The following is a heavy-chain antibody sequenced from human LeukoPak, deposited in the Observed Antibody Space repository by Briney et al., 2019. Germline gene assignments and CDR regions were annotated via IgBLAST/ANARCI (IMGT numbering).Heavy chain of an antibody. V-gene: IGHV4-39*07. CDR1: GGSISSSSYY. CDR2: IYYSGST. Sequence: PSETLSLTCTVSGGSISSSSYYWGWLRQPPGKGLEWFGSIYYSGSTYYNPSLKSRVTISVDTSKNQFSLKLSSVTAADTAVYYCARDGTAMVLFDYWGQGTLVTVSS. J-gene: IGHJ4*02. CDR3: ARDGTAMVLFDY. D-gene: IGHD5-18*01.